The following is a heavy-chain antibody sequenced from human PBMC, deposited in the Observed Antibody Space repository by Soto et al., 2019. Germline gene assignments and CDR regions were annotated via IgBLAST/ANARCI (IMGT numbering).Heavy chain of an antibody. Sequence: ASVKVSCKASDYTFTNYGITWVRQAPGQGLEWMGWISGYSANTNYAQKLQGRVTLTTDTSTNTAYMKLRSLTSDDTAVFYCARVGSSTWYGCDYWGQGTLVTVSS. CDR3: ARVGSSTWYGCDY. D-gene: IGHD6-13*01. CDR1: DYTFTNYG. CDR2: ISGYSANT. V-gene: IGHV1-18*01. J-gene: IGHJ4*02.